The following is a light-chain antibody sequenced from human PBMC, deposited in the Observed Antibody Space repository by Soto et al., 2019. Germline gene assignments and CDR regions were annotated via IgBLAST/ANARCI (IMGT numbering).Light chain of an antibody. CDR2: DNN. V-gene: IGLV1-51*01. CDR1: NSNIGNNY. J-gene: IGLJ2*01. CDR3: ASWDHNLIGEV. Sequence: QSVLTQPPSVSAAPGQKVTISCAGSNSNIGNNYVSWYQQLPGTAPKLLIYDNNKRPSGIPDRFSGSRSGTSGTLDITGLQTGDEADYYCASWDHNLIGEVFGGGTKLTVL.